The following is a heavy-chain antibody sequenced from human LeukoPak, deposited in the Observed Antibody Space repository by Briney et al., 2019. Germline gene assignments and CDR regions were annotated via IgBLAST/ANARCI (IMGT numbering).Heavy chain of an antibody. J-gene: IGHJ4*02. Sequence: GGSLRLSCAASGFTFRSIGMHWVRQAPGKGLEWVSFIRSDGRATYYADSVKGRLTISRDNSRNTLYVQMNSLRDEDTAIYYCAKDRDGGNFYFDYWGQGILVTVSS. CDR2: IRSDGRAT. V-gene: IGHV3-30*02. D-gene: IGHD4-23*01. CDR1: GFTFRSIG. CDR3: AKDRDGGNFYFDY.